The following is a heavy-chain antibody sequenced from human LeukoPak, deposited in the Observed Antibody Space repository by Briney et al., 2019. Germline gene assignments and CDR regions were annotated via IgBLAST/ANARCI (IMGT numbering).Heavy chain of an antibody. CDR3: AREPVSTRFDY. V-gene: IGHV4-4*07. Sequence: SEILSLTCTVSGNSFIGYFWTWIRQPAGKGLEWIGRIYTSGDTNYNPSLMSRVTMSVDISKNQFSLKLSSVTAADTAVYYCAREPVSTRFDYWGQGTLVTVSS. D-gene: IGHD5/OR15-5a*01. CDR2: IYTSGDT. J-gene: IGHJ4*02. CDR1: GNSFIGYF.